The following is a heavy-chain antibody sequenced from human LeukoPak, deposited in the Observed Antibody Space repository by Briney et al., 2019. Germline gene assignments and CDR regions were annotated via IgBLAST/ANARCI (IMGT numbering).Heavy chain of an antibody. CDR3: ARDVPGYSGYDPPSY. CDR1: GFTFSSYT. D-gene: IGHD5-12*01. J-gene: IGHJ4*02. Sequence: QPGRSLRLSCAASGFTFSSYTMHWGRQAPGKGLEWVAVISYDGSNKYYADSVNGRFTISRDNSKNTLYLQMNSMKDDDTAVYYCARDVPGYSGYDPPSYWGQGTLVTVSS. V-gene: IGHV3-30-3*01. CDR2: ISYDGSNK.